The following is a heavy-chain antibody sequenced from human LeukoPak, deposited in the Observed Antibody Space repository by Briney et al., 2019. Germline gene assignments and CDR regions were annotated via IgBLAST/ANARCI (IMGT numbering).Heavy chain of an antibody. CDR2: IKQDGSEK. D-gene: IGHD6-13*01. CDR1: GFTFSSYE. Sequence: GGSLRLSCAASGFTFSSYEMSWVRQAPGKGLEWVANIKQDGSEKYYVDSVKGRFTISRDNAKNSLYLQMNSLRAEDTAVYYCARGGMAAAGRDFDYWGQGTLVTVSS. J-gene: IGHJ4*02. V-gene: IGHV3-7*01. CDR3: ARGGMAAAGRDFDY.